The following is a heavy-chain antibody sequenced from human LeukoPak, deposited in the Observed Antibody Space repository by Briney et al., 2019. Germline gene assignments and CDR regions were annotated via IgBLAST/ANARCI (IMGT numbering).Heavy chain of an antibody. V-gene: IGHV4-4*09. J-gene: IGHJ5*02. CDR3: ARSYSSSSFWFDP. Sequence: SETLSLTCTVSGGSISSYYWSWIRQPPGKGLEWIGYIYTSGSTNYNPSLKSRVTISVDTSKNQFSLKLSSVTAADTAVYYCARSYSSSSFWFDPWGQGTWSPSPQ. D-gene: IGHD6-6*01. CDR1: GGSISSYY. CDR2: IYTSGST.